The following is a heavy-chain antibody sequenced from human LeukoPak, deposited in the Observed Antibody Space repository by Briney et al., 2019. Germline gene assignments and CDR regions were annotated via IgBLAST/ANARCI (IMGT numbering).Heavy chain of an antibody. CDR2: INPKSGGT. V-gene: IGHV1-2*02. CDR3: AREGTGDHNSRSSHGFDI. D-gene: IGHD3-10*01. CDR1: GYSFSIFY. Sequence: AAVRVSCKASGYSFSIFYIHWVRQAPGQGREWMGWINPKSGGTNYAQKFQGRVTMTRDTSIDTASMELTSLASDDTAIYYCAREGTGDHNSRSSHGFDIWGQGTVVTVSS. J-gene: IGHJ3*02.